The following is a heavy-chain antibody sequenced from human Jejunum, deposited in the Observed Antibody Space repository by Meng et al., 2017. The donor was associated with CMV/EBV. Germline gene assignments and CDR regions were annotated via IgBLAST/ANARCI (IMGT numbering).Heavy chain of an antibody. V-gene: IGHV4-34*01. CDR2: INHRGST. Sequence: LACAVYGWSFSCYYWTWIRQPPGKGLEWIGEINHRGSTNYNPSLKSRVTISVDTSTKQFSLKVNSVTAADTAVYYCVRFGESFNWFDPWGQGNLVTVSS. CDR1: GWSFSCYY. D-gene: IGHD3-10*01. CDR3: VRFGESFNWFDP. J-gene: IGHJ5*02.